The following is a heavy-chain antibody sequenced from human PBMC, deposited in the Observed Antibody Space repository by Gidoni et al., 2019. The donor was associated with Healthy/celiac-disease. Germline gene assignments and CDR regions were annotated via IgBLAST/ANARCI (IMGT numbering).Heavy chain of an antibody. CDR2: IYHSGST. Sequence: QVQLQESGPGLVKPSATLSLTCTVSGYSISSGYYWGWIRQPPGKGLEWIGSIYHSGSTYYNPSLKSRVTISVDTSKNQFSLKLSSVTAADTAVYYCARDWYTSSWEVFDYWGQGTLVTVSS. D-gene: IGHD6-13*01. CDR1: GYSISSGYY. V-gene: IGHV4-38-2*02. CDR3: ARDWYTSSWEVFDY. J-gene: IGHJ4*02.